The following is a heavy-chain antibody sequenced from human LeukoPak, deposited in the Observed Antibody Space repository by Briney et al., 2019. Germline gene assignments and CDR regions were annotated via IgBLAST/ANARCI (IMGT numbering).Heavy chain of an antibody. Sequence: PSETLSLTCTVSGGSISSSDYYWGWICQPPGKWLEWIASIYYSGSTYYSPSLKSGVTISVDTSKNQFSLKLRSVTATDTAVYYCARGLTRGYTYGGCFDPWGQGTLVTVSS. CDR3: ARGLTRGYTYGGCFDP. D-gene: IGHD5-12*01. CDR1: GGSISSSDYY. CDR2: IYYSGST. V-gene: IGHV4-39*01. J-gene: IGHJ5*02.